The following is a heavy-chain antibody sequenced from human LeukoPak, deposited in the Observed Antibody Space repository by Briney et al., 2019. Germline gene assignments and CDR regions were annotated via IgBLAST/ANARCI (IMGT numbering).Heavy chain of an antibody. CDR2: IKTDSSGT. CDR3: ANRGRTDVGSYYFDS. Sequence: GGSLRFSCAASGLTFTSYAMSWSRQAPGKGREWVSLIKTDSSGTYYADSVRGRFIVSRDNSNNMLYLQMNRLTADDTAIYYCANRGRTDVGSYYFDSWGQGTLVTVSS. V-gene: IGHV3-23*03. D-gene: IGHD3-10*01. J-gene: IGHJ4*02. CDR1: GLTFTSYA.